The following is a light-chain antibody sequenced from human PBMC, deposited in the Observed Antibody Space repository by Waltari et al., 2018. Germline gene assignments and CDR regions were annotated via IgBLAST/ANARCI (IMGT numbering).Light chain of an antibody. CDR3: QSYDTTLSAVV. J-gene: IGLJ2*01. CDR2: GCS. Sequence: QSVLTQPPSVSGAPGQIITISCSGTHSNIGADFDVHWYQQLPGTAPNLLLHGCSKRPSGVSDRFSGFKSGASASLVITGLQAEDEADYYCQSYDTTLSAVVFGGGTRLTVL. V-gene: IGLV1-40*01. CDR1: HSNIGADFD.